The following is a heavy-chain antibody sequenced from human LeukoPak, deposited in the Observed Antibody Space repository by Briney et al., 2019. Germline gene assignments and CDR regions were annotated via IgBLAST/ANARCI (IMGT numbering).Heavy chain of an antibody. V-gene: IGHV1-18*01. D-gene: IGHD5-24*01. CDR3: AREMATIVNQFDY. CDR1: GYTFASCG. CDR2: ISPYNGNT. J-gene: IGHJ4*02. Sequence: GASVKVSCKASGYTFASCGISWVRQAPGQGLEWMGWISPYNGNTNYAQKLQGRVTMTTDTSTTTAYMELRSLRPDDTAVYYCAREMATIVNQFDYWGQGTLVTVSS.